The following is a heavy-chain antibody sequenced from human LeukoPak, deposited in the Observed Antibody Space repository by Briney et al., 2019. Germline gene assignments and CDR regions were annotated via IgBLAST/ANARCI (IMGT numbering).Heavy chain of an antibody. D-gene: IGHD2-8*01. CDR3: AKGGYFTFFDN. CDR2: ISWNSGTI. Sequence: GGSLRLSCAASGFIFDDYAMHWVRQAPGKGLEWVSGISWNSGTIGYADSVKGRFTISRDNSKNNLYLEMNSLRVDDTAIYYCAKGGYFTFFDNWGQGTLVTVSS. CDR1: GFIFDDYA. V-gene: IGHV3-9*01. J-gene: IGHJ4*02.